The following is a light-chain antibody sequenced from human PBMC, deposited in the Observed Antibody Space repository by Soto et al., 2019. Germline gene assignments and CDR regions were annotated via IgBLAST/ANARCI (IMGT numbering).Light chain of an antibody. CDR3: QQYDSYSGLT. CDR1: QSISNW. CDR2: TAS. Sequence: DIPMTQSPSTLSASVGDRVTITCRASQSISNWLAWYQQKPGNAPKLLIYTASTLNSGVPSRFSGSGSGTEFTLTISSLQPDDFATYYCQQYDSYSGLTFGGGTKVEIK. J-gene: IGKJ4*01. V-gene: IGKV1-5*03.